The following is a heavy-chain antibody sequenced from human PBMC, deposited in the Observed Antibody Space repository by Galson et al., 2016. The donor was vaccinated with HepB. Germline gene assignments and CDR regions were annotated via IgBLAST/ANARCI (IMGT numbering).Heavy chain of an antibody. Sequence: ETLSLTFAVSGASISDSNWMTWVRQAPGRGLEWVANINHDGSETYYVDSVKGQFIISRDNAKNSLFLQMNTLRAEDTAVYYCARYTYLRAVAGWEGFDYWGQGILVTVSS. D-gene: IGHD6-19*01. J-gene: IGHJ4*02. CDR2: INHDGSET. CDR3: ARYTYLRAVAGWEGFDY. CDR1: GASISDSNW. V-gene: IGHV3-7*01.